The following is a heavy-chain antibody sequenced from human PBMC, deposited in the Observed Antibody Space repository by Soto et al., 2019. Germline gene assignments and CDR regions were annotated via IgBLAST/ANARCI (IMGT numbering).Heavy chain of an antibody. CDR2: IYTSGST. J-gene: IGHJ3*02. CDR3: ARNLNYDSSGYDAFDI. V-gene: IGHV4-4*07. D-gene: IGHD3-22*01. CDR1: GGSISSYY. Sequence: SSETLSLTCTVSGGSISSYYWSWIRQPAGKGLEWIGRIYTSGSTNYNPSLKSRVTMSVDTSKNQFSLKLSSVTAADTAVYYCARNLNYDSSGYDAFDIWGQGTMVTVSS.